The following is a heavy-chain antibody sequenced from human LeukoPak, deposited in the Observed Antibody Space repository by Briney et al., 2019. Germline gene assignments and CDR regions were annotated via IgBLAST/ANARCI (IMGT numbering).Heavy chain of an antibody. D-gene: IGHD1-20*01. Sequence: GGSLRLSCAASGFTFSSYEVNWVRQAPGKGLEWVSYISSSGSTIYYADSVKGRFTISRDNAKNSLYLQMNSLRAEDTAVYYCARDRGRYNWNDGSYHYYMDVWGKGTTVTVSS. CDR1: GFTFSSYE. J-gene: IGHJ6*03. CDR3: ARDRGRYNWNDGSYHYYMDV. CDR2: ISSSGSTI. V-gene: IGHV3-48*03.